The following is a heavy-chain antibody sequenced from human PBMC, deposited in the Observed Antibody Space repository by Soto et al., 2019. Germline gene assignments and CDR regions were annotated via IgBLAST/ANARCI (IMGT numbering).Heavy chain of an antibody. CDR2: ISGSGGST. J-gene: IGHJ4*02. CDR1: GFTFSSYA. V-gene: IGHV3-23*01. CDR3: AKATSAYDYIWGSSIGVFDY. Sequence: GGSLRLSCAASGFTFSSYAMSWVRQAPGKGLEWVSAISGSGGSTYYADSVKGRFTISRDNSENTLYLQMNSLRAEDTAVYYCAKATSAYDYIWGSSIGVFDYWGQGTLVTVSS. D-gene: IGHD3-16*01.